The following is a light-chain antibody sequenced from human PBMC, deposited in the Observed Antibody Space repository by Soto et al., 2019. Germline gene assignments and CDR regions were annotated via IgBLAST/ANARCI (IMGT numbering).Light chain of an antibody. V-gene: IGKV1-12*01. CDR1: QDVSNW. CDR2: GAS. Sequence: DIQMTQSPSSLSASVGDRVTITCLASQDVSNWLAWYQQKPGKAPKLLISGASSLQSGVPSRFSGSGSGKDFSLTISSLQPEDFATYCGQQDNSFHSSGHGTRLEIX. CDR3: QQDNSFHS. J-gene: IGKJ5*01.